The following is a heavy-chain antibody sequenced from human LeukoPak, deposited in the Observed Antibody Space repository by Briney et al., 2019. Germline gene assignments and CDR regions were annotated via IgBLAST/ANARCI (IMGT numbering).Heavy chain of an antibody. CDR3: ARVGYQLLSGIWFDP. Sequence: SETLSLTCTVSGGSISSGSYYWSWIRQPAGKGLERIGRIYTSGSTNYNPSLKSRVTISVDTSKNQFSLKLSSVTAADTAVYYCARVGYQLLSGIWFDPWGQGTLVTVSS. D-gene: IGHD2-2*01. V-gene: IGHV4-61*02. CDR1: GGSISSGSYY. J-gene: IGHJ5*02. CDR2: IYTSGST.